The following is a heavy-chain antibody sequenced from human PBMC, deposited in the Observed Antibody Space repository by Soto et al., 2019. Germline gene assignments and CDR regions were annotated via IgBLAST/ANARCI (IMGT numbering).Heavy chain of an antibody. V-gene: IGHV4-4*07. D-gene: IGHD5-18*01. Sequence: SETLSLTCTVSGVSINNYYCTWIRQPAGKGLEWIGRIFPRGSTNYNPSLRGRVTMSVDTSKNLFSLKLSSVAAADTALYYCASEGPAMTLHYWGQGTLVTVST. J-gene: IGHJ4*02. CDR1: GVSINNYY. CDR3: ASEGPAMTLHY. CDR2: IFPRGST.